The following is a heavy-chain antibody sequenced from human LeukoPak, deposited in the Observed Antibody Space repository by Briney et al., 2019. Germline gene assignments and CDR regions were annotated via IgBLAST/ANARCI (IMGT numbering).Heavy chain of an antibody. CDR2: ISGSGGST. D-gene: IGHD6-13*01. Sequence: HSGGSLRLSCAASGFTFSSYAMSWVRQAPGKGLEWVSAISGSGGSTYYADSVEGRFTISRDNSKNTLYLQMNSLRAEDTAVYYCAKDSSSSWSVKNFDYWGQGTLVTVSS. CDR3: AKDSSSSWSVKNFDY. V-gene: IGHV3-23*01. J-gene: IGHJ4*02. CDR1: GFTFSSYA.